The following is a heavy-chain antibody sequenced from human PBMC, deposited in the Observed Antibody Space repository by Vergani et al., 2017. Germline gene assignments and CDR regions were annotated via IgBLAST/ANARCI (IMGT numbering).Heavy chain of an antibody. CDR1: GFTFDDYT. CDR3: VKEGATLFFDC. D-gene: IGHD3-16*01. CDR2: ISWDATNK. J-gene: IGHJ4*02. Sequence: EVQLVESGGAVVQPGGSLRLSCAASGFTFDDYTIHWVRQAPGKGLEWVSLISWDATNKFYADSVKGRFTISRDNSKNSLYLQMNSLRIEDTALYYCVKEGATLFFDCWGRGTLVTVSS. V-gene: IGHV3-43*01.